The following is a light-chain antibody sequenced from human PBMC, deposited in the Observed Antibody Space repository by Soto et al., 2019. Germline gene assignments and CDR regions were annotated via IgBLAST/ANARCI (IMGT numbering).Light chain of an antibody. J-gene: IGKJ2*01. Sequence: EFVLSQSPGTLSLSPGERATLSCRASQRVVDTYLAWYQQRPGQAPRLLIYGASRRATGIPERFGGSGSETDFTLTISRLEPEDFAVYYCQQYDNWPYTFGQGTKVDIK. CDR2: GAS. CDR3: QQYDNWPYT. V-gene: IGKV3-20*01. CDR1: QRVVDTY.